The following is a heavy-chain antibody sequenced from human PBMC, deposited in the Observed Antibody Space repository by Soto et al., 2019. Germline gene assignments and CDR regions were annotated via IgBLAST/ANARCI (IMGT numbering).Heavy chain of an antibody. V-gene: IGHV3-11*06. CDR1: GFTFSAYY. Sequence: QVELVEAGGGLVKPGGSLRLSCAASGFTFSAYYMSWIRQAPGEGLEWLSYISRDSRDTNYADSVKGRFTISRDNAKNSLYLQMNSLRVEDTAVYYCVRGTRGMRVEDLWGQGTLVTVSS. J-gene: IGHJ5*02. CDR3: VRGTRGMRVEDL. D-gene: IGHD1-7*01. CDR2: ISRDSRDT.